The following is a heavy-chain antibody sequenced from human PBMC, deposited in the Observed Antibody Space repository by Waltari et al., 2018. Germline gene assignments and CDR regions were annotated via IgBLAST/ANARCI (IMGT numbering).Heavy chain of an antibody. V-gene: IGHV1-24*01. Sequence: QVQLVQSGAEVKKPGASVKVPGKVSGYTLTELSMHWVRPAPGKGLEWMGGFDPEDGETIYAQKFQGRVTMTEDTSTDTAYMELSSLRSEDTAVYYCSTTPQRWLQYYAFDIWGQGTMVTVSS. CDR1: GYTLTELS. D-gene: IGHD5-12*01. CDR2: FDPEDGET. CDR3: STTPQRWLQYYAFDI. J-gene: IGHJ3*02.